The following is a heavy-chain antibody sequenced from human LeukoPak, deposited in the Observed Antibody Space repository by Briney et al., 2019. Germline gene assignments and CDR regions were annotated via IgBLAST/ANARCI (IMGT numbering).Heavy chain of an antibody. D-gene: IGHD3-22*01. CDR1: GGTFSSYA. CDR3: ASPDLYDSSGYYSY. Sequence: APSVKVSCKSSGGTFSSYAISWVRQAPGQGLEWMGGIIPIFGTANYAQKFRGRVTITTDGSTSTAYMELSSLGSEDTAVYYCASPDLYDSSGYYSYWGQGTLVTVSS. V-gene: IGHV1-69*05. CDR2: IIPIFGTA. J-gene: IGHJ4*02.